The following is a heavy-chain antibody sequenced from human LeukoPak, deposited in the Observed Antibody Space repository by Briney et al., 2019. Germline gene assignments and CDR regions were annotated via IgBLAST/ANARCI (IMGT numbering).Heavy chain of an antibody. D-gene: IGHD6-13*01. Sequence: GGSLRLSCAASGFTLSNYWMHWVRQAPGKGLVWVSRISIDGRTTTYADSVKGRFTISRDNAKNTLYLQMNSLRAEDTAVYYCARDLGGSNWSLRAFDIWSQGTMVTVSS. J-gene: IGHJ3*02. V-gene: IGHV3-74*01. CDR3: ARDLGGSNWSLRAFDI. CDR2: ISIDGRTT. CDR1: GFTLSNYW.